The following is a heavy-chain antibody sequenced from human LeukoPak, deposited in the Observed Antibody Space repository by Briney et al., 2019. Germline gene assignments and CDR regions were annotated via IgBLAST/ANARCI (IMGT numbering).Heavy chain of an antibody. J-gene: IGHJ4*02. D-gene: IGHD1-26*01. CDR1: GFTFSSYA. Sequence: GGALRLSCAASGFTFSSYAMSWVRQAPGKGLEWVSAIRDSGSSTHYADSVKGRFTTSRDNSKNTLFLQMNSPRAEDTAIYYCAKYGPQDSGSSHFDYWGQGALVTVSS. CDR3: AKYGPQDSGSSHFDY. V-gene: IGHV3-23*01. CDR2: IRDSGSST.